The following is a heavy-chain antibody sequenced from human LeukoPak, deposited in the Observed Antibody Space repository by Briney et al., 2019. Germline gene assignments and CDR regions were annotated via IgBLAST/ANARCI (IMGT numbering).Heavy chain of an antibody. Sequence: GGSLRLSCAASGFTFSSYSMSWVRQAPGKGLEWVSAISGSGGSTYYADSVKGRFTISRDNSKNTLYLQMNSLRAEDTAVYYCAKDNVPVSSGWRYKILRAYYYYYGMDVWGQGTTVTVSS. CDR3: AKDNVPVSSGWRYKILRAYYYYYGMDV. CDR1: GFTFSSYS. D-gene: IGHD6-19*01. CDR2: ISGSGGST. J-gene: IGHJ6*02. V-gene: IGHV3-23*01.